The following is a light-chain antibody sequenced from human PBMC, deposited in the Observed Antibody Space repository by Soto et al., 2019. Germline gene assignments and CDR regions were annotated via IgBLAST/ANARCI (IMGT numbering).Light chain of an antibody. CDR1: SSDVGGYNY. V-gene: IGLV2-8*01. CDR3: SSYACSSNV. Sequence: QSVLTQPPSASGSPGQSVAISCTGTSSDVGGYNYVSWYQQHPGKAPKLMIYEVNKRPSGVPDRFSGSKSGNTASLTVSGLQAEDEADYYCSSYACSSNVFGTGTMVTVL. J-gene: IGLJ1*01. CDR2: EVN.